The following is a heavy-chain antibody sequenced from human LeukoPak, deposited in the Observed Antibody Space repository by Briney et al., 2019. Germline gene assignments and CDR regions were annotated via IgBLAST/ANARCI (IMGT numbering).Heavy chain of an antibody. D-gene: IGHD6-19*01. CDR1: GFTFSNYG. J-gene: IGHJ4*02. CDR3: AKRNSSGWYYFDY. CDR2: IWYDGSNK. V-gene: IGHV3-33*06. Sequence: PGGSLRLSCAASGFTFSNYGMHWVRQAPGKGLEWVAVIWYDGSNKYYADSVKGRFTISRDNSKNTLYLQLNSLRAEDTAVYYCAKRNSSGWYYFDYWGQGTLVTVSS.